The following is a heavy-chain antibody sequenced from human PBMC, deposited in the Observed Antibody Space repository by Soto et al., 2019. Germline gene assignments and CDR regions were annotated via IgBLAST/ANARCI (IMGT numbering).Heavy chain of an antibody. CDR2: IDYSEST. CDR3: VCIFSGGYRYGFYYSGLDV. D-gene: IGHD5-18*01. J-gene: IGHJ6*02. CDR1: VGSISSNIYY. V-gene: IGHV4-39*01. Sequence: KTSETLSLTCTVSVGSISSNIYYWGCVRQPPGKGLEGIGSIDYSESTYYNPSLKSRVPISVDTSKNQYSLKLSSVTAADTAVYYCVCIFSGGYRYGFYYSGLDVWGQGTTVTGSS.